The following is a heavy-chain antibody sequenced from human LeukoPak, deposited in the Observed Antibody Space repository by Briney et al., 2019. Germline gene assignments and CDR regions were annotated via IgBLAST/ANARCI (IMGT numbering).Heavy chain of an antibody. Sequence: GGSLRLSCAASGFTVSSNYMSWVRQAPGKGLEWVSVIYSGGSTYYADSVKGRFTTSRDNSKNTLYLQMNSLRAEDTAVYYCARTGTYYYYYMDVWGKGTTVTISS. V-gene: IGHV3-53*01. CDR2: IYSGGST. CDR1: GFTVSSNY. J-gene: IGHJ6*03. CDR3: ARTGTYYYYYMDV. D-gene: IGHD1-14*01.